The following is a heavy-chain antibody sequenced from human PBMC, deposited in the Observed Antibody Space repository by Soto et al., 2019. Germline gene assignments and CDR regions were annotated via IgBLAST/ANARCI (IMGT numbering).Heavy chain of an antibody. D-gene: IGHD2-2*01. CDR1: GFTFSSYA. Sequence: GGSLRLSCAASGFTFSSYAMSWVRQAPGKGLEWVSAISGSGGRTYYADSVKGRFTISRDNSKNTLYLQMNSLRAEDTAIYYCAKEGASCSSNSCYWEPYYYYYGMDVWGQGTTVTVSS. CDR3: AKEGASCSSNSCYWEPYYYYYGMDV. V-gene: IGHV3-23*01. CDR2: ISGSGGRT. J-gene: IGHJ6*02.